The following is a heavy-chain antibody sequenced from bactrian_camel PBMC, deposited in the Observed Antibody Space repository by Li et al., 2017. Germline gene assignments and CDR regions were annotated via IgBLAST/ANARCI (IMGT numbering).Heavy chain of an antibody. V-gene: IGHV3S61*01. CDR1: GLTFGDYA. CDR2: AYSGGNT. Sequence: HVQLVESGGGLVQPGGSLRLSCIASGLTFGDYAVGWFRQAPGKEREGVAFAYSGGNTHYADSVKGRFTVSADNAKNTVYLHLNSLKTEDMAMYYCANTVAGSPYYWGQGTQVTVS. J-gene: IGHJ4*01. CDR3: ANTVAGSPYY. D-gene: IGHD6*01.